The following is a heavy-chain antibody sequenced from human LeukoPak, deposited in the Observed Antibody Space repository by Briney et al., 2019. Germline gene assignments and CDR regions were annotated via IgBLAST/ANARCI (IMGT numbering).Heavy chain of an antibody. J-gene: IGHJ4*02. CDR2: ISTTSTYI. CDR1: GFAFSSYN. V-gene: IGHV3-21*06. CDR3: ARAGTCSSTSCDGGIEY. D-gene: IGHD2-2*01. Sequence: GGSPRLSCAASGFAFSSYNMKWVRQAPGKGLEWVSFISTTSTYIYYADSVKGRFTVSRDNSKNLLYLQMDSLRVEDTALYYCARAGTCSSTSCDGGIEYWGQGTLVTVSS.